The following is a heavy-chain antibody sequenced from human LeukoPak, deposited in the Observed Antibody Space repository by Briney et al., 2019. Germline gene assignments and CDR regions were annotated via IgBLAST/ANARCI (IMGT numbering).Heavy chain of an antibody. V-gene: IGHV6-1*01. Sequence: SQTLSLTCAISGDSFFSNSAAWNWIRQSPSRGLEWLGGTYYRSKWYNDYAVSVKSRITINPDTSKNQFSLQLNSVTPEDTAVYYCARGYYYDSSGYQQFDYWGQGTLVTVSS. J-gene: IGHJ4*02. D-gene: IGHD3-22*01. CDR3: ARGYYYDSSGYQQFDY. CDR1: GDSFFSNSAA. CDR2: TYYRSKWYN.